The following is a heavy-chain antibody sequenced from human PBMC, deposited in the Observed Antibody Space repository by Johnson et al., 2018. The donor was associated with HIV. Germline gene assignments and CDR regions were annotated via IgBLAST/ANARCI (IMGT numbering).Heavy chain of an antibody. CDR3: AKDRGGVAVVGVFDI. D-gene: IGHD6-19*01. CDR1: GFTFDDYA. J-gene: IGHJ3*02. CDR2: ISWDGGST. Sequence: VQLVESGGVVVQPGGSLRLSCAASGFTFDDYAMHWVRQAPGKGLEWVSLISWDGGSTYYADSVKGRITVSRDNSKNSLYLQMKSLRAEDTALYYCAKDRGGVAVVGVFDIWGQGTLVTVSS. V-gene: IGHV3-43D*03.